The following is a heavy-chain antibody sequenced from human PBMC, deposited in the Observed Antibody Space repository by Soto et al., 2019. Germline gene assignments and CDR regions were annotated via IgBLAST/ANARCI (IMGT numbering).Heavy chain of an antibody. CDR1: GATLNSFINYG. V-gene: IGHV1-69*12. Sequence: QVQLVQSGAEVKKPGSSVRVSCKASGATLNSFINYGITWVRQAPGQGLEYMGGIIPVFGAANHAQKFQGRVPIRAEDSPRTVNLELSSLGSSDTAVYYCARWAGTKILVLKFDALEIWGQGTMVTVSS. CDR3: ARWAGTKILVLKFDALEI. D-gene: IGHD6-19*01. CDR2: IIPVFGAA. J-gene: IGHJ3*02.